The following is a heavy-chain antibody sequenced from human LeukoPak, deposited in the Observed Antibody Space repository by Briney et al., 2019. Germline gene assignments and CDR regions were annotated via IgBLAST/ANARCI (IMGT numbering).Heavy chain of an antibody. CDR2: IYPGDSDI. CDR1: GYSLTNYW. V-gene: IGHV5-51*01. J-gene: IGHJ4*02. CDR3: ARYLHYSTFFDY. Sequence: GESLKISCKVSGYSLTNYWIAWVRQMPGKGLEWMGIIYPGDSDIRYSPSFQGQVTISADKSITTAYLQWSSLKASDTAMYYCARYLHYSTFFDYWGQGTLVTVSS. D-gene: IGHD2-21*01.